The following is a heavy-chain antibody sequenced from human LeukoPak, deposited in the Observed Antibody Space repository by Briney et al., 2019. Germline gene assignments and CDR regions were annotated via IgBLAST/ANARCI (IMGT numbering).Heavy chain of an antibody. CDR3: ARGGWQTAGWYADH. Sequence: SVKVSCKASGDTFGNYDFAWVRLAPGQGLEWMGGILPVLGRPDYAQRFQDRITITADESTSTVYLQLSSLRSDDTAVYYCARGGWQTAGWYADHWGQGTLVTVAS. V-gene: IGHV1-69*01. CDR2: ILPVLGRP. D-gene: IGHD6-19*01. J-gene: IGHJ5*02. CDR1: GDTFGNYD.